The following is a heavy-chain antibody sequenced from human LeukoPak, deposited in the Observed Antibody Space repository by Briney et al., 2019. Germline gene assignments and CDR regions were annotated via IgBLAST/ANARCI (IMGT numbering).Heavy chain of an antibody. J-gene: IGHJ6*02. V-gene: IGHV1-8*01. CDR3: ARVWDTAMAYYYYGMDV. D-gene: IGHD5-18*01. CDR1: GYTFTSYD. Sequence: ASVKVSCKASGYTFTSYDINWVRQATGQGLEWMGWMNPNSGNTGYAQKFQGRVTMTRNTSISTAYMELSSLRSEDTAVYYCARVWDTAMAYYYYGMDVWGRGTTVTVSS. CDR2: MNPNSGNT.